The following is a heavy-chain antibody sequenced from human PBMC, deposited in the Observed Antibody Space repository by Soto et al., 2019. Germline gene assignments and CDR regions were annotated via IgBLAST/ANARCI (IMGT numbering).Heavy chain of an antibody. Sequence: QVQLQQRGAGLLMPSETLSLTCAVYGGSFSGYYWSWFRQPPGKGLEWMGEFNHSGSTNYNPSLKSRVTISVDTSKNQFSLKLSSVTAADTAVYYCARGEGYCSSTSCYFYFDYWGQGTLVTVSS. CDR1: GGSFSGYY. J-gene: IGHJ4*02. CDR3: ARGEGYCSSTSCYFYFDY. D-gene: IGHD2-2*01. CDR2: FNHSGST. V-gene: IGHV4-34*01.